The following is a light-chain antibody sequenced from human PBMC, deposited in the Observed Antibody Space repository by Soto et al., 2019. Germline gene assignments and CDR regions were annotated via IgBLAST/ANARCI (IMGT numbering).Light chain of an antibody. CDR3: QQYDSYPWT. CDR2: KAS. J-gene: IGKJ1*01. CDR1: QTISSW. V-gene: IGKV1-5*03. Sequence: DIQMTQSPSTLSASVGDRVTITCRASQTISSWLAWFQQKPGKPPKLLIYKASTLGSGVPSRISGSGSGTEFTLTISSLRPDDFATYHCQQYDSYPWTFGQGTKVDIK.